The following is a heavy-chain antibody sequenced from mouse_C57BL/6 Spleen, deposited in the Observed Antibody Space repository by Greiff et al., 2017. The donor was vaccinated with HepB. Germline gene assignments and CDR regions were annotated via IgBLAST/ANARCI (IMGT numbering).Heavy chain of an antibody. V-gene: IGHV14-4*01. CDR1: GFNIKDDY. Sequence: EVQLQQSGAELVRPGASVKLSCTASGFNIKDDYMHWVKQRPEQGLEWIGWIDPENGDTEYASKFQGKATITADTSSNTAYLQLSSLTSEDTAVYYWTTWDYDRFAYWGQGTLVTVSA. CDR3: TTWDYDRFAY. D-gene: IGHD2-4*01. CDR2: IDPENGDT. J-gene: IGHJ3*01.